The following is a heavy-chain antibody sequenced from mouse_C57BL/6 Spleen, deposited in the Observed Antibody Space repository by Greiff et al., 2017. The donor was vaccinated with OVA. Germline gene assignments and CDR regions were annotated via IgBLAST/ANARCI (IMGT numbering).Heavy chain of an antibody. CDR3: ARWGVVAPYFDY. J-gene: IGHJ2*01. V-gene: IGHV1-52*01. CDR1: GYTFTSYW. Sequence: VQLQQPGAELVRPGSSVKLSCKASGYTFTSYWMHWVKQRPIQGLEWIGNIDPSDSETHYNQKFKDKATLTVDKSSSTAYMQLSSLTSEDSAVYYCARWGVVAPYFDYWGKGTTLTVSS. CDR2: IDPSDSET. D-gene: IGHD1-1*01.